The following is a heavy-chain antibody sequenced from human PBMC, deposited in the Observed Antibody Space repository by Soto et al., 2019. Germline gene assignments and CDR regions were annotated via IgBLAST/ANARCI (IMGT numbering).Heavy chain of an antibody. CDR3: ARRVEYYFDY. CDR1: GGSISSSSYY. Sequence: QLQLQESGPGLVKPSETLSLTCTVSGGSISSSSYYWGWIRQPPGKGLEWIGSIYYSGSTYYNPSLKSRVTISVDTSKNQFALKLSSVTAADTAVYYCARRVEYYFDYWGQGTLVTVSS. CDR2: IYYSGST. D-gene: IGHD3-3*01. V-gene: IGHV4-39*01. J-gene: IGHJ4*02.